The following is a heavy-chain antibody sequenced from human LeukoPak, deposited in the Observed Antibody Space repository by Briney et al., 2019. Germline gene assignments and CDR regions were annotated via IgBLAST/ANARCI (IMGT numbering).Heavy chain of an antibody. J-gene: IGHJ6*02. V-gene: IGHV3-66*01. CDR2: IYSGGST. CDR3: ARDTPTEGGLWFGELLGGMDV. D-gene: IGHD3-10*01. Sequence: GGSLILYCAASGFTVSSNYMSWVRQAPGKGLEWVSVIYSGGSTYYADSVKGRFTISRDSSKNTLYLQMNSLRAEDTAVYYCARDTPTEGGLWFGELLGGMDVWGQGTTVTVSS. CDR1: GFTVSSNY.